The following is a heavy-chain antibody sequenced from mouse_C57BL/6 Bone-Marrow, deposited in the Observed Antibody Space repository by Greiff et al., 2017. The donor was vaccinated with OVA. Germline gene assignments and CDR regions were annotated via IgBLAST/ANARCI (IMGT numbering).Heavy chain of an antibody. CDR1: GFTFSDFY. CDR3: ARDASTGGFAY. J-gene: IGHJ3*01. CDR2: SRTKANDYTT. Sequence: EVKLVESGGGLVQSGRSLRLSCATSGFTFSDFYMEWVRQAPGKGLEWIAASRTKANDYTTEYSASVKGRFIVSRDTSQSILYLQMNALRAEDTAIYYCARDASTGGFAYWGQGTLVTVSA. V-gene: IGHV7-1*01.